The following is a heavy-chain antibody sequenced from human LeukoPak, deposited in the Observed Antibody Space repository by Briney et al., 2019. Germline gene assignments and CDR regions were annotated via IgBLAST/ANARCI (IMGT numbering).Heavy chain of an antibody. V-gene: IGHV1-18*01. CDR2: ISANNGNT. D-gene: IGHD3-10*01. J-gene: IGHJ5*02. CDR1: GYTFTSYG. CDR3: ARDESLWFGESNWFDP. Sequence: ASVKVSCKASGYTFTSYGISWVRQAPGQGLEWMGWISANNGNTNYAQKLQGRVTMTTDTSTSTAYMELRSLRSDDTAVYYCARDESLWFGESNWFDPWGQGTLVTVSS.